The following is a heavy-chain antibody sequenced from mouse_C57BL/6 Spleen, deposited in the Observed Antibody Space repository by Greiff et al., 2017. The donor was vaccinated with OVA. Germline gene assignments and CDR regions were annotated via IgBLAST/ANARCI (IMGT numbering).Heavy chain of an antibody. CDR3: VRRDGYYPMDY. CDR1: GFSFNTYA. Sequence: EVKLVESGGGLVQPKGSLKLSCAASGFSFNTYAMNWVRQAPGKGLEWVARIRSKSNNYATYYADSEKDRFTISRDDSESMLYLQMNNLKTEDTAMYYCVRRDGYYPMDYWGQGTSVTVSS. V-gene: IGHV10-1*01. CDR2: IRSKSNNYAT. J-gene: IGHJ4*01. D-gene: IGHD2-3*01.